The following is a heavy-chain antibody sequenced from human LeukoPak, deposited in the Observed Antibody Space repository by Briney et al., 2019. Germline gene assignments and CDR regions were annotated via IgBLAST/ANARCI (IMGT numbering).Heavy chain of an antibody. CDR1: GGSISSYY. Sequence: SETLSLTCTVSGGSISSYYWSWIRQPPGKGLEWIGYIYYSGSTNYNPSLKSRVTISVDTSKNQFSLKLSSVTAADTAVYYCAGATSVVVGRAFDIWGQGTMVTVSS. V-gene: IGHV4-59*01. CDR3: AGATSVVVGRAFDI. CDR2: IYYSGST. D-gene: IGHD2-15*01. J-gene: IGHJ3*02.